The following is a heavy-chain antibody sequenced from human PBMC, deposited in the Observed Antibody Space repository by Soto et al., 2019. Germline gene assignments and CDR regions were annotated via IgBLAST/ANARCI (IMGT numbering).Heavy chain of an antibody. CDR2: ISYDGSNK. V-gene: IGHV3-30-3*01. CDR1: GFTFSSYA. J-gene: IGHJ4*02. Sequence: QVQLVESGGGVVQPGRSLRLSCAASGFTFSSYAMHWVRQAPGKGLEWVAVISYDGSNKYYADSVKGRFTISRDNSKNTLYLQMNSLRAEDTAVYYCIAAANPDYWGQGTLVTVSS. CDR3: IAAANPDY. D-gene: IGHD6-13*01.